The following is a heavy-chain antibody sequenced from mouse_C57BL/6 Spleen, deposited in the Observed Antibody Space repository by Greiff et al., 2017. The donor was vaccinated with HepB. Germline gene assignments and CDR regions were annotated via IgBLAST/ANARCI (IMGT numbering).Heavy chain of an antibody. Sequence: VQLQQSGPELVKPGASVKISCKASGYAFSSSWMNWVKQRPGKGLEWIGRIYPGDGDTNYNGKFKGKATLTADKSSSTAYMQLSSLTSEDSAVYFCANWDRYFDVWGTGTTVTVSS. CDR1: GYAFSSSW. CDR2: IYPGDGDT. CDR3: ANWDRYFDV. J-gene: IGHJ1*03. V-gene: IGHV1-82*01. D-gene: IGHD4-1*01.